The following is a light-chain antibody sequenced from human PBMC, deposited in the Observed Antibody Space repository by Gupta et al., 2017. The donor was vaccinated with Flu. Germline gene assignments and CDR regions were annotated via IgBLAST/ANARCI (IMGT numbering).Light chain of an antibody. CDR1: RRKSSY. J-gene: IGKJ1*01. Sequence: PLSVSGGGRTPFCCRSERRKSSYLTWYQQKPGQTPNLLIYAASRRATGIPARFSGSGSGTEFTLTISSREPEDFAMYYCQQRDRLPRTFGQGTKVEIK. V-gene: IGKV3D-7*01. CDR3: QQRDRLPRT. CDR2: AAS.